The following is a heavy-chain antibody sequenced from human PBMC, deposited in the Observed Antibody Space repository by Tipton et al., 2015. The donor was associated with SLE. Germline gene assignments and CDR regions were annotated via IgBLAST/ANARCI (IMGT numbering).Heavy chain of an antibody. D-gene: IGHD3-16*01. Sequence: SLRLSCAASGFTFSSYGMHWVRQAPGKGLEWVAFIRYDGSNKYYADSVKGRFTISRDNSKNPLDLQRNSLRAEDTAVFYRAKDGARGYFHYGKGVWGQGTTVPGSS. J-gene: IGHJ6*02. CDR1: GFTFSSYG. V-gene: IGHV3-30*02. CDR2: IRYDGSNK. CDR3: AKDGARGYFHYGKGV.